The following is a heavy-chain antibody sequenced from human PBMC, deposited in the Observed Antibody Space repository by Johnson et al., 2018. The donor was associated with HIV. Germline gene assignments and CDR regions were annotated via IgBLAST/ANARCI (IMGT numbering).Heavy chain of an antibody. D-gene: IGHD6-19*01. Sequence: QVQLVESGGGVVQPGGSLRLSCAASGFTFSSCAMHWVRQAPGTGLEWVAVISYDGSNKYYADSVKGRFTISRDNAKNSLYLQMNSLRAEDTAFYYCARDPPGATGIPVAEDAFDIWGQGTMVTVSS. J-gene: IGHJ3*02. CDR1: GFTFSSCA. V-gene: IGHV3-30-3*01. CDR2: ISYDGSNK. CDR3: ARDPPGATGIPVAEDAFDI.